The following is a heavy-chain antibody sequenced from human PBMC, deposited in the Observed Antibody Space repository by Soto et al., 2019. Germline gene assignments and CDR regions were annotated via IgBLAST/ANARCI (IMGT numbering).Heavy chain of an antibody. CDR3: ARWNFAMDV. V-gene: IGHV3-7*03. CDR2: INQDGSAT. J-gene: IGHJ6*02. CDR1: GFTLSTFY. Sequence: EMQLVESGGGLVQPGGSLRLSCAASGFTLSTFYMTWVRQAPGKGLQWVAHINQDGSATYYVDSVKDRFTISRDNAKKSVYLHMNSLRAEDTAVYRCARWNFAMDVWGQGTTVTVS.